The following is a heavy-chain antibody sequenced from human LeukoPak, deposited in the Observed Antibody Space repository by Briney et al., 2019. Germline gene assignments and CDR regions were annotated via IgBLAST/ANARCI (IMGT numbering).Heavy chain of an antibody. J-gene: IGHJ4*02. V-gene: IGHV1-3*01. CDR2: INAGNGNT. D-gene: IGHD3-10*01. Sequence: APVKVSCKASGYTFTSYAMHWVRQAPGQRLEWMGWINAGNGNTKYSQKFQGRVTITRDTSASTAYMELSSLRSEDTAVYYCARGVRITMVRGVIIRGPFDYWGQGTLVTVSS. CDR3: ARGVRITMVRGVIIRGPFDY. CDR1: GYTFTSYA.